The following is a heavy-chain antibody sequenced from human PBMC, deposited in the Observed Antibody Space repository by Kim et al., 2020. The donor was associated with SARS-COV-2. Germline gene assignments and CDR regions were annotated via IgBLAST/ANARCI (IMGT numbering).Heavy chain of an antibody. CDR2: VCDSGST. V-gene: IGHV4-59*03. Sequence: SETLSLTCTVSGAPIHIYDSSWIRQRQGKGLEWMWYVCDSGSTTYSPSLGSRGTISVDPSKNQFSLKLKSVTAADTAMYDCAIAGYSSSWSYFDCWGQG. J-gene: IGHJ4*02. CDR3: AIAGYSSSWSYFDC. D-gene: IGHD6-13*01. CDR1: GAPIHIYD.